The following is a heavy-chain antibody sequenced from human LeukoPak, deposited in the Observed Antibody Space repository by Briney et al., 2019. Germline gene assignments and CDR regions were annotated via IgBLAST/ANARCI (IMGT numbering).Heavy chain of an antibody. Sequence: GGSLRLSCAASRLAFSSYWMSWVRQAPGKGLEWMANIKQDGSEKYYVDSVKGRFTISRDNAMNSLYLQMSSLRAEDTAVYYCARAGLGYSYGFSLGSWGQGTLVTVSS. CDR3: ARAGLGYSYGFSLGS. D-gene: IGHD5-18*01. CDR2: IKQDGSEK. V-gene: IGHV3-7*01. J-gene: IGHJ5*02. CDR1: RLAFSSYW.